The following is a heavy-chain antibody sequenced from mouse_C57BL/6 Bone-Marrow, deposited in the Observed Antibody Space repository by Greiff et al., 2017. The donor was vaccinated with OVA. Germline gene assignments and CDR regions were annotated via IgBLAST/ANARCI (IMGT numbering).Heavy chain of an antibody. V-gene: IGHV1-81*01. CDR1: GYTFTSYG. Sequence: VQLQQSGAELVRPGASVKLSCKASGYTFTSYGISWVKQRTGQGLEWIGEIYPGSGNTSYNEKVKGKATLNADKSSSTAYMALRSLTSEDSAVYFCARGSGYAMDYWGQGTSVTVSS. J-gene: IGHJ4*01. CDR3: ARGSGYAMDY. D-gene: IGHD1-1*01. CDR2: IYPGSGNT.